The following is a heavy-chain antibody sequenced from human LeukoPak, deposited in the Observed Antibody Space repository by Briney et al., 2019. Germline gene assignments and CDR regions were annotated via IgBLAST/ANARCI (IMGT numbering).Heavy chain of an antibody. D-gene: IGHD2-21*01. J-gene: IGHJ4*02. CDR1: GGSVSSGSYY. V-gene: IGHV4-31*03. CDR3: ARVSYGGNFFDY. CDR2: IYFSENT. Sequence: SETLSLTCTVSGGSVSSGSYYWSWIRQHPGKGLEWIGYIYFSENTYYNPSLKSRVTISVDTSKNQFSLKLSSVTAADTAVYYCARVSYGGNFFDYWGQGTLVTVSS.